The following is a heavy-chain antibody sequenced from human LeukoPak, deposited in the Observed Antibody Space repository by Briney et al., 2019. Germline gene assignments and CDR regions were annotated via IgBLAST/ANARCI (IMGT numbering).Heavy chain of an antibody. J-gene: IGHJ4*02. CDR3: AKEVYDSSGYYDY. CDR1: GFTFSSYA. V-gene: IGHV3-23*01. CDR2: ISGSGGST. Sequence: PGGSLRLSCAASGFTFSSYAMSWVRQAPGKGLEWVSAISGSGGSTYYADSVKGRFTISRDNSKNTLYLQMSSLRAEDTALYYCAKEVYDSSGYYDYWGQGTLVTVSS. D-gene: IGHD3-22*01.